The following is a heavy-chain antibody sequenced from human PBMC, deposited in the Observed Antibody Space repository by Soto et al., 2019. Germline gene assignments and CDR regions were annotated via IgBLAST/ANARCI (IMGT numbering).Heavy chain of an antibody. V-gene: IGHV1-69*02. CDR3: ARGSKASYYYDSSGYYTP. Sequence: QVQLVQSGAEVKKPGSSVKVSCKASGGTFSSYTISWVRQAPGQGLEWMGRIIPIHGIANYAQKFQGRVTITADKSTSTAYMELSSLRSEDTAVYYCARGSKASYYYDSSGYYTPWGQGTLVTVSS. D-gene: IGHD3-22*01. CDR2: IIPIHGIA. J-gene: IGHJ5*02. CDR1: GGTFSSYT.